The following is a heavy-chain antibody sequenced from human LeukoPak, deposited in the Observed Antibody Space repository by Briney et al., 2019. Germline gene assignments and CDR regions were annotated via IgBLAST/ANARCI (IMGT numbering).Heavy chain of an antibody. CDR2: FDPEDGET. Sequence: TSVKVSCKVSGYTLTELSMHWVRQAPGKGLEWMGGFDPEDGETIYAQKFQGRFTMTEDTSTDTAYMELSSLRSEDTAVYYCATVSGSYYWFDPWGQGTLVTVSS. V-gene: IGHV1-24*01. CDR1: GYTLTELS. D-gene: IGHD1-26*01. J-gene: IGHJ5*02. CDR3: ATVSGSYYWFDP.